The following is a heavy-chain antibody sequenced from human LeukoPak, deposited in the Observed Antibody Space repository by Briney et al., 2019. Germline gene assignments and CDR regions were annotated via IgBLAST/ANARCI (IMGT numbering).Heavy chain of an antibody. D-gene: IGHD2-21*01. CDR1: GLNFKIYG. V-gene: IGHV3-33*01. CDR2: IWYDGSYK. J-gene: IGHJ1*01. CDR3: ATYYGGNPEYLQH. Sequence: PGRSLRLSCAASGLNFKIYGMEWVRQAPGKGLEWVSFIWYDGSYKYYADSVRGRFSISRDNSKNTLYLQMNSLRAEDTAVYYCATYYGGNPEYLQHWGQGALVIVSS.